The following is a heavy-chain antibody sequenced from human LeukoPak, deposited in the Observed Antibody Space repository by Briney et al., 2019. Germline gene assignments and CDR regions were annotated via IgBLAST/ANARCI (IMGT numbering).Heavy chain of an antibody. Sequence: PGGSLRLSCAVSGFTFSSYAMSWVRQAPGKGLEWVSAISGSGGSTYYADSVKGRFTISRDNSKNTLYLQMNSLRAEDTAVYYCAKDLGDYDSSGDAFDIWGQGTMVTVSS. CDR2: ISGSGGST. CDR3: AKDLGDYDSSGDAFDI. CDR1: GFTFSSYA. D-gene: IGHD3-22*01. V-gene: IGHV3-23*01. J-gene: IGHJ3*02.